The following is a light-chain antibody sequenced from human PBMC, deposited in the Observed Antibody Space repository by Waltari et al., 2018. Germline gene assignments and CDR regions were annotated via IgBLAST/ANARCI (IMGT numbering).Light chain of an antibody. Sequence: DIVMTQSPDSLTLSPGERATINCKSSQSVLYSSNSKDYLAWYQQKPGQPPKLLIYWASTRESGVPDRFSGSGSGTDFTLTISSLQAEDVAVYYCQQYCTIPITFGQGTRLEIK. CDR1: QSVLYSSNSKDY. CDR2: WAS. CDR3: QQYCTIPIT. J-gene: IGKJ5*01. V-gene: IGKV4-1*01.